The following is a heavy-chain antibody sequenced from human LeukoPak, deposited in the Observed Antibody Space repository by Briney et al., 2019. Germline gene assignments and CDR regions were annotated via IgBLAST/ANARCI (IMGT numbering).Heavy chain of an antibody. CDR2: ISAYNGNT. D-gene: IGHD3-3*01. CDR3: ARDPGPFRARFLEWWDGAFDI. CDR1: GYTFTSYG. Sequence: GASVKVSCKASGYTFTSYGISWVRQAPGQGLEWMGWISAYNGNTNYAQKLQGRVTMTTDTSTSTAYMELRSLRSDDTAVYYCARDPGPFRARFLEWWDGAFDIWGQGTMVTVSS. J-gene: IGHJ3*02. V-gene: IGHV1-18*01.